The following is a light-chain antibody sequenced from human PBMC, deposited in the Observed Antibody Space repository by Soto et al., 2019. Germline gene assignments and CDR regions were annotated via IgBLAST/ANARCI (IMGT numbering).Light chain of an antibody. J-gene: IGKJ1*01. Sequence: DIQMTQSPSTLSASVGDRVTITCRASQSISTWLAWYQQKPGKAPKVLIYNASSLESGVPSRFSGSGSGTEFTLTISRLQPDDFATYYCQQYNTYSRTFGQGTKVAIK. CDR1: QSISTW. V-gene: IGKV1-5*03. CDR2: NAS. CDR3: QQYNTYSRT.